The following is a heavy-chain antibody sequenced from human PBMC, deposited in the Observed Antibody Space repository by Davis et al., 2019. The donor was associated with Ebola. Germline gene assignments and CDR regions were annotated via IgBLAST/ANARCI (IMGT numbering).Heavy chain of an antibody. CDR1: GYTFTSYY. D-gene: IGHD2-15*01. V-gene: IGHV1-46*01. Sequence: ASVKVSCKASGYTFTSYYMHWVRQAPGQGLEWMGIINPSGGSTSYAQKFQGRVTMTTDTSTSTVYMELSSLRSEDTAVYYCAREPIVVVVAATEPYYYYGMDVWGKGTTVTVSS. CDR3: AREPIVVVVAATEPYYYYGMDV. J-gene: IGHJ6*04. CDR2: INPSGGST.